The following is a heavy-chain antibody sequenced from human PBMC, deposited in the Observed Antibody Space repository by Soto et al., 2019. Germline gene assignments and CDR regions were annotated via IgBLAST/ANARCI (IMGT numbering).Heavy chain of an antibody. D-gene: IGHD3-22*01. CDR3: EKDKDYASSGYQQPPGVVY. J-gene: IGHJ4*02. Sequence: EVQLLESGGGLVQPGGSLRLSCAASGFTFSRYAMSWVRQAPGKGLEWVSAISGSGGSTYYADSVKGRFTISRDNNKNTLYQKMNSLRAEDTAVYYCEKDKDYASSGYQQPPGVVYGGQGTLVTVSS. CDR1: GFTFSRYA. V-gene: IGHV3-23*01. CDR2: ISGSGGST.